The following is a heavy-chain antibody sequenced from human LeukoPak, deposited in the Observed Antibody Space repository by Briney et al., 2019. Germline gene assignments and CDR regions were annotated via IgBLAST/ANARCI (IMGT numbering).Heavy chain of an antibody. CDR2: ISYDGSNK. CDR1: GFTFSSYG. D-gene: IGHD6-19*01. CDR3: AKEEDRIAVAESPFDY. Sequence: HSGGSLRLSCAASGFTFSSYGMHWVRQAPGKGLEWVAVISYDGSNKYYADSVKGRFTISRDNSKNTLYLQMNSLRAEDTAVYYCAKEEDRIAVAESPFDYWGQGTLVTVSS. J-gene: IGHJ4*02. V-gene: IGHV3-30*18.